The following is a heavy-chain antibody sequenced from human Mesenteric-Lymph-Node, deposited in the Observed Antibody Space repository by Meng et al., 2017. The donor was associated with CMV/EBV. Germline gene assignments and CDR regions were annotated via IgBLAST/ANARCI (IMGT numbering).Heavy chain of an antibody. V-gene: IGHV3-23*01. CDR2: ISGSGGST. J-gene: IGHJ4*02. CDR3: VGHQGGPREGVRLV. CDR1: GFTFSSYA. D-gene: IGHD3-10*01. Sequence: GGSLRLSCAASGFTFSSYAMSWVRQAPGKGLEWVSAISGSGGSTYYADSVKGRFTGSRDKSKNTVFLQLSSLRVEDTAVYYCVGHQGGPREGVRLVWGQGTLVTVSS.